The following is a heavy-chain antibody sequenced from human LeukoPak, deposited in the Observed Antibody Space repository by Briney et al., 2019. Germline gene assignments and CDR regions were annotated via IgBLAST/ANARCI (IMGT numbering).Heavy chain of an antibody. V-gene: IGHV1-2*02. CDR3: ARDNLYYSGYDYAPQNWFDP. J-gene: IGHJ5*02. Sequence: ASVKVSCKASGYTFTGYYMHWVRQAPGQGLEWMGWINPNSGGTNYAQKFQGRVTMTRDTSISTAYMELSRLRSDDTAVYYCARDNLYYSGYDYAPQNWFDPWGQGTLVTVSS. CDR2: INPNSGGT. CDR1: GYTFTGYY. D-gene: IGHD5-12*01.